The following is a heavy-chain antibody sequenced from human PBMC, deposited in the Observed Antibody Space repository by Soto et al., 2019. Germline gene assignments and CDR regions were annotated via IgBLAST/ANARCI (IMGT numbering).Heavy chain of an antibody. J-gene: IGHJ4*02. CDR3: AGSWRVGSGIPEPYYLGY. CDR1: GGSISSYY. CDR2: IYYSGST. D-gene: IGHD3-10*01. Sequence: QVQLQESGPGLVKPSETLSLTCNVSGGSISSYYWSWIRQPPGKGLEWIGYIYYSGSTNYNPSLKSRDTISVDRPKNQFSLKLRSVTAADTAVYDCAGSWRVGSGIPEPYYLGYWCQGTLVTLSS. V-gene: IGHV4-59*01.